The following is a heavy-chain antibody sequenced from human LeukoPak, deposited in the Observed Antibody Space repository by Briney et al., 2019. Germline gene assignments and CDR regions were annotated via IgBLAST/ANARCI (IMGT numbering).Heavy chain of an antibody. D-gene: IGHD3-22*01. Sequence: PGGSLRLSCAASGFTFSSYSMNWARQAPGKGLEWVSSISSSSSYIYYADSVKGRFTISRDNAKNSLYLQMNSLRAEDTAVYYCAREVLTYYYDSSGSPWGQGTLVTVSS. CDR1: GFTFSSYS. V-gene: IGHV3-21*01. J-gene: IGHJ1*01. CDR2: ISSSSSYI. CDR3: AREVLTYYYDSSGSP.